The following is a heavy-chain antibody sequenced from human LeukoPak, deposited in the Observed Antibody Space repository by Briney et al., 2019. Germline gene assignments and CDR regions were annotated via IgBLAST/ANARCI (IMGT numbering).Heavy chain of an antibody. D-gene: IGHD6-19*01. CDR2: IIPILGIA. Sequence: ASVKVSCKASGGTFSSYAISWVRQAPGQGLEWMGRIIPILGIANYAQKFQGRVTITADKSTSTAYMELSSLRSDDTAVYYCARVGIAVAVYYFDYWGQGTLVTVSS. CDR3: ARVGIAVAVYYFDY. J-gene: IGHJ4*02. CDR1: GGTFSSYA. V-gene: IGHV1-69*04.